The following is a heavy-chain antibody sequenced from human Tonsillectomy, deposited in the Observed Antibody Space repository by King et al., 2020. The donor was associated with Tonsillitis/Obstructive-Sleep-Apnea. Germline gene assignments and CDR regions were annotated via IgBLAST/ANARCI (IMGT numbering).Heavy chain of an antibody. V-gene: IGHV6-1*01. CDR1: GDSGSSNRAA. CDR3: ARDLSFVFHT. J-gene: IGHJ3*02. Sequence: VQLQQSGPGLVKPSQTLSLTCALSGDSGSSNRAAWNWIRQSPSRGLSWLGRTYFRSKWYNDYAGSVKSRITINPDTSKNQFSLQLNYVTPEDTAIYYCARDLSFVFHTWGQGTMITVSS. CDR2: TYFRSKWYN.